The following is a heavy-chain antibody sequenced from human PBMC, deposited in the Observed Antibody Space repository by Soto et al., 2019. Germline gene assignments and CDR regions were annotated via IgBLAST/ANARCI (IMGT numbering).Heavy chain of an antibody. Sequence: PSQNLSVTCAISGGSVSSNSVAWNWIRQSPSRGLEWLGRTYYRSKWSNDYAVSVESRITINPDTSKNQFSLQLDSVTPEDTAVYYFEGDSPGYGDYVFFAYGGRETRVTVSS. V-gene: IGHV6-1*01. CDR1: GGSVSSNSVA. CDR2: TYYRSKWSN. J-gene: IGHJ4*02. D-gene: IGHD4-17*01. CDR3: EGDSPGYGDYVFFAY.